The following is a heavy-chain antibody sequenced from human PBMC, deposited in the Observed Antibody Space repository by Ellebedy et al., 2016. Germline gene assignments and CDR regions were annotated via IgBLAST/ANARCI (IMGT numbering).Heavy chain of an antibody. CDR2: INPSGGST. CDR1: GYTFTSYY. J-gene: IGHJ4*02. CDR3: AKTSGWGYGEN. D-gene: IGHD3-10*01. Sequence: ASVKVSCXASGYTFTSYYMHWVRQAPGQGLEWMGIINPSGGSTSYAQKFQGRVTMTRDTSTHTAYMDLRSLRSDDTAMYYCAKTSGWGYGENWGQGTLVTVSS. V-gene: IGHV1-46*01.